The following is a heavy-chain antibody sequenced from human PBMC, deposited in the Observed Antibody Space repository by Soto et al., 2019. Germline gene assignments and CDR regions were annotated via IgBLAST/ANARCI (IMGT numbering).Heavy chain of an antibody. CDR1: GYTFTSYA. CDR2: INAGNGNT. J-gene: IGHJ6*02. Sequence: ASVKVSCKASGYTFTSYAMHCVRQAPGQRLEWMGWINAGNGNTKYSQKFQGRVTITRDTSASTAYMELSSLRSEDTAVYYCARDLWRFYYYYGMDVWGQGTTVTVSS. D-gene: IGHD2-21*01. V-gene: IGHV1-3*01. CDR3: ARDLWRFYYYYGMDV.